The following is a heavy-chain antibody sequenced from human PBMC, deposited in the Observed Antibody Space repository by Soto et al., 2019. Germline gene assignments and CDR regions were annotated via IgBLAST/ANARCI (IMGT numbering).Heavy chain of an antibody. Sequence: GGSLRLSCAASGFTFSYYGMPWVRQAPGKGLEWVAVIWYDGSYKYYADSVKGRFTISRDNSKNTLYLQMNSLRAEDTAVYYCARDYSLPLDYWGQGTLVTVSS. D-gene: IGHD2-21*01. J-gene: IGHJ4*02. CDR3: ARDYSLPLDY. V-gene: IGHV3-33*08. CDR1: GFTFSYYG. CDR2: IWYDGSYK.